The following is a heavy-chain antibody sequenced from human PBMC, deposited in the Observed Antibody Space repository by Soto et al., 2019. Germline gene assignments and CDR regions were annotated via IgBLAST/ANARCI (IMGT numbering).Heavy chain of an antibody. CDR3: ARYCSGGSCYSTDAFDI. CDR1: GYSFTSYW. J-gene: IGHJ3*02. CDR2: IYPGDSDT. V-gene: IGHV5-51*01. D-gene: IGHD2-15*01. Sequence: GESLKISCKGSGYSFTSYWIGWVRQMPGKGLEWMGIIYPGDSDTRYSPSFQGQVTISADKSISTAYLQWSSLKASDTAMYYCARYCSGGSCYSTDAFDIWGQGTMVTVSS.